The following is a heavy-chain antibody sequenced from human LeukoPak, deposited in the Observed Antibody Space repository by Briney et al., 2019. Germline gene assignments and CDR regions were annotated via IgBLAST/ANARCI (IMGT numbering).Heavy chain of an antibody. CDR2: IWYDGSNK. V-gene: IGHV3-33*06. CDR3: AKDASWRAGTFLFDY. D-gene: IGHD1-1*01. J-gene: IGHJ4*02. Sequence: GGSLRLSCAASGFTFSSYGMHWVRQAPGKGLEGVAVIWYDGSNKYYADSVKGRFTISRDNSKNTLYLQMNSLRAEDTAVYYCAKDASWRAGTFLFDYWGQGTLVTVSS. CDR1: GFTFSSYG.